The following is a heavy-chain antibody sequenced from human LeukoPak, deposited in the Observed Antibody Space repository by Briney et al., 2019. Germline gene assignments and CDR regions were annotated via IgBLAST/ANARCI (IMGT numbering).Heavy chain of an antibody. CDR1: GFIFSDYY. J-gene: IGHJ4*02. CDR2: IRYDGSNK. Sequence: GGSLRLSCAASGFIFSDYYMSWIRQAPGKGLEWVAFIRYDGSNKYYADSVKGRFTISRDNSKNTLYLQMNSLRAEDTAVYYCAKDGFSGGTYFDYWGQGTLVTVSS. V-gene: IGHV3-30*02. CDR3: AKDGFSGGTYFDY. D-gene: IGHD3-3*01.